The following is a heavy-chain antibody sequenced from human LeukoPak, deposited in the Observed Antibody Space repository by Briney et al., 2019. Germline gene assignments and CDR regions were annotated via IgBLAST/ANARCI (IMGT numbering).Heavy chain of an antibody. D-gene: IGHD4-17*01. CDR2: IYHSGST. V-gene: IGHV4-38-2*01. CDR3: ARLTYGDYVWFDP. J-gene: IGHJ5*02. Sequence: SATLSLPCAVSGYSISSGYYWGWIRQPPGKGLEWIGSIYHSGSTYYNPSLKSRVTISVDTSKNQFSLKLSSVTAADTAVYYCARLTYGDYVWFDPWGQGTLVTVSS. CDR1: GYSISSGYY.